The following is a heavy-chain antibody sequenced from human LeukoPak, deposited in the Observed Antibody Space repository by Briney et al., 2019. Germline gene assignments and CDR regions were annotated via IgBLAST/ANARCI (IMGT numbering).Heavy chain of an antibody. D-gene: IGHD3-16*01. J-gene: IGHJ4*02. Sequence: ASVKVSCKASGYTFTGYYVHWVRQAPGQGLEWMGIINPSGGSTSYAQKFQGRVTMTRDTSTSTVYMELSSLRSEDTAVYYCARAYEGDFDYWGQGTLVTVSS. CDR1: GYTFTGYY. CDR2: INPSGGST. CDR3: ARAYEGDFDY. V-gene: IGHV1-46*01.